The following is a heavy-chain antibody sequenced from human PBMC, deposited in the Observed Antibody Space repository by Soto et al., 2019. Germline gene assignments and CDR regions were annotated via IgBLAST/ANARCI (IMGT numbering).Heavy chain of an antibody. D-gene: IGHD3-3*01. CDR1: GGTFSSYA. V-gene: IGHV1-69*12. Sequence: QVQLVQSGAEVKNPGSSVKVSCKASGGTFSSYAFSWVRQAPGQGLEWMGGIIPIFGTANCAPKFQGIVTITADESTSTAYMELTSLSSADTAVYYCARVRVRFLEFLGAAGWGQGTLVTVPS. CDR2: IIPIFGTA. J-gene: IGHJ4*02. CDR3: ARVRVRFLEFLGAAG.